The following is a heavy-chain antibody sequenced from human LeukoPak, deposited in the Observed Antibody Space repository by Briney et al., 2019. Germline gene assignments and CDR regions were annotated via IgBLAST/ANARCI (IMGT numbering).Heavy chain of an antibody. V-gene: IGHV1-18*01. CDR2: ISAYNGNT. CDR1: GYTFTSYG. CDR3: ARARGGVTTGYGMDV. D-gene: IGHD4-17*01. Sequence: ASVKVSCKASGYTFTSYGISWVRQAPGQGLEWMGWISAYNGNTNYAQKLQGRVTMTTDTSTSTAYMELRSLRSDDTAVYYCARARGGVTTGYGMDVWGQGTTVTVSS. J-gene: IGHJ6*02.